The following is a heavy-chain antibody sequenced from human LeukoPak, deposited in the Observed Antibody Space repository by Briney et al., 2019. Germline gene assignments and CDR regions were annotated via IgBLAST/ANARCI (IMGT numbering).Heavy chain of an antibody. Sequence: GGSLRLSCAASGFSFSSYSMSWVRQAPGKGLEWVSFISRSSSDIYHADSVEGRFTISRDNAKNSLYLQMNSLRAEDTAVYYCARDDCSSISCYHNWFDPWGQGTLVTVSS. J-gene: IGHJ5*02. V-gene: IGHV3-21*01. CDR1: GFSFSSYS. D-gene: IGHD2-2*01. CDR2: ISRSSSDI. CDR3: ARDDCSSISCYHNWFDP.